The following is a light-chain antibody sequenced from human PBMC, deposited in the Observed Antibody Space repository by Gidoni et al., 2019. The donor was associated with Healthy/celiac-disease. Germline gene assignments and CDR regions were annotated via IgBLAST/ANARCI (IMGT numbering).Light chain of an antibody. V-gene: IGLV1-51*01. J-gene: IGLJ2*01. CDR3: GTWDSSLSAYVV. Sequence: QSVLTQPPSVSAAPGQKVTISCSGSSSNIGNNYVSWYQQLPGTAPNLLIYDNNKRPSGIPDRFSGSKSGTSATLGITGLQTGDEADYYCGTWDSSLSAYVVFGGGTKLTVL. CDR2: DNN. CDR1: SSNIGNNY.